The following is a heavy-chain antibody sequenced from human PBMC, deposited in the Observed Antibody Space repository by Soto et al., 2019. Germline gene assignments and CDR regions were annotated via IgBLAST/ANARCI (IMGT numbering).Heavy chain of an antibody. V-gene: IGHV4-59*08. D-gene: IGHD1-26*01. J-gene: IGHJ4*02. Sequence: SVTQSVTCTVAGGNISSYYLSWIRQPPGKGLEWIGYIYYSGSTNYNPSLKSRVTISVDTSKNQFSLKLSSVTAADTAVYYCARRYGSAIDYWGQGTLVTVSS. CDR1: GGNISSYY. CDR2: IYYSGST. CDR3: ARRYGSAIDY.